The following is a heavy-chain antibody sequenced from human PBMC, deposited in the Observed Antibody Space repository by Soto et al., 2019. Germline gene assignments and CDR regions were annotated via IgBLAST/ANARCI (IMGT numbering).Heavy chain of an antibody. Sequence: LRLSCAASGFTFSSYSMNWVRQAPGKGLEWVSSISSSSSYIYYADSVKGRFTISRDNAKNSLYLQMNSLRAEDTAVYYCARVITGDIVVVVAATVYYYGMDVWGQGTTVTVSS. CDR2: ISSSSSYI. V-gene: IGHV3-21*01. CDR3: ARVITGDIVVVVAATVYYYGMDV. D-gene: IGHD2-15*01. CDR1: GFTFSSYS. J-gene: IGHJ6*02.